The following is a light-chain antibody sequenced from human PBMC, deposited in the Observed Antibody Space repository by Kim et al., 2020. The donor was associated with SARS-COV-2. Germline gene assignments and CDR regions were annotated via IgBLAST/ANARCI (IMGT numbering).Light chain of an antibody. CDR1: QSVNNY. CDR2: DAS. V-gene: IGKV3-11*01. J-gene: IGKJ2*01. CDR3: QQYDSSPYT. Sequence: LHPGERATLSCRTSQSVNNYLDWYQQKPGQAPRLLIYDASNRATGIPGGFSGSASGTDFTLTISSLQAEDVAVYYCQQYDSSPYTFGQGTKLEI.